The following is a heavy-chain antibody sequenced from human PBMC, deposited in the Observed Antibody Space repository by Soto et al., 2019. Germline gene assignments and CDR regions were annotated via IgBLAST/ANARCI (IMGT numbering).Heavy chain of an antibody. CDR1: GGSFSGYY. J-gene: IGHJ4*02. D-gene: IGHD2-15*01. CDR3: ARGLRWHPIDY. V-gene: IGHV4-34*01. Sequence: SETLSLTCAVYGGSFSGYYWSWIRQPPGKGLEWIGEINHSGSTNYNPSLKSRVTISVDTSKNQFSLKLSSVTAADTAVYYCARGLRWHPIDYWGQGTLVTVS. CDR2: INHSGST.